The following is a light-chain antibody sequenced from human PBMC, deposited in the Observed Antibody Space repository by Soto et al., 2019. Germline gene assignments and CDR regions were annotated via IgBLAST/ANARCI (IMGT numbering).Light chain of an antibody. CDR3: RQSYTVPYT. CDR2: AAS. J-gene: IGKJ2*01. V-gene: IGKV1-39*01. CDR1: QSISGY. Sequence: DIQMTQSPSSLSASVGDRVTITCRASQSISGYLSWYYQRPGKAPKLLISAASTLQSGVPSRFSGSGSGTDFTVTISSLQPEDSATYYCRQSYTVPYTFGQGTKLEVK.